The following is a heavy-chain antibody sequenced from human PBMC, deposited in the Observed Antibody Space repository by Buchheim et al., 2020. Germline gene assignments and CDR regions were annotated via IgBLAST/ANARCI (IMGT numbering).Heavy chain of an antibody. J-gene: IGHJ4*02. V-gene: IGHV3-7*01. D-gene: IGHD6-13*01. CDR3: ANAPAAAGIY. Sequence: EVQLVESGGGLVQPGGSLRLSCAASGFTFSTHWMTWVRQAPGKGLEWLANIKPDGSQQHYVDSVKGRFTISRDNAKNSLSLQMNSLRAEDTAVYYCANAPAAAGIYWGQG. CDR1: GFTFSTHW. CDR2: IKPDGSQQ.